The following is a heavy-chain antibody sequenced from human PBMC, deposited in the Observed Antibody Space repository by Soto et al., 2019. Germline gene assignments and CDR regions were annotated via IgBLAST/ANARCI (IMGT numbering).Heavy chain of an antibody. CDR2: IIPIFGTA. D-gene: IGHD1-1*01. V-gene: IGHV1-69*13. J-gene: IGHJ6*02. Sequence: SVQVSRKGSGGTFSSYAFSWVRRAPGQGREWMGGIIPIFGTANYAQKFQGGVTITAEEYTRTPYMELSSLRSEYTPGYYFARDRSSSATGNSYSGIDVWGQGTLVTVSS. CDR3: ARDRSSSATGNSYSGIDV. CDR1: GGTFSSYA.